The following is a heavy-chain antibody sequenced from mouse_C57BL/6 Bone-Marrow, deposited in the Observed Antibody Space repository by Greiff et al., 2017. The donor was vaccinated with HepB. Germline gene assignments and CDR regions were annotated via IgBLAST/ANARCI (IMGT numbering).Heavy chain of an antibody. V-gene: IGHV1-9*01. CDR3: ARGPAIYYGPAWFAY. CDR2: ILPGSGST. Sequence: QVQLKQSGAELMKPGASVKLSCKATGYTFTGYWIEWVKQRPGHGLEWIGEILPGSGSTNYNEKFKGKATFTADTSSNTAYMQLSSLTTEDSAIYYCARGPAIYYGPAWFAYWGQGTLVTVSA. D-gene: IGHD2-1*01. J-gene: IGHJ3*01. CDR1: GYTFTGYW.